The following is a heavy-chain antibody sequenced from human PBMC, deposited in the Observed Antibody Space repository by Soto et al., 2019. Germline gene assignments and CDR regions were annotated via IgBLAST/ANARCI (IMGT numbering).Heavy chain of an antibody. J-gene: IGHJ4*02. CDR2: TYHRGST. CDR3: ARIGGYHGPLDY. D-gene: IGHD6-25*01. Sequence: SETLSLTCSVSGVSISSYFWSWIRQAPGGGLEWIGYTYHRGSTNYSPSLKSRVAISLDTSENQFSLKVNSVTAADTAVYYCARIGGYHGPLDYWGQGTPVTVYS. CDR1: GVSISSYF. V-gene: IGHV4-59*01.